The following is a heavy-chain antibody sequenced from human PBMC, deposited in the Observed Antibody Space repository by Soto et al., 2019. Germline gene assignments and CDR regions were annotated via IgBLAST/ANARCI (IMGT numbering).Heavy chain of an antibody. CDR3: VRSGAARLLRHSWFDT. CDR1: GFTFNTYD. D-gene: IGHD2-21*01. V-gene: IGHV3-21*01. CDR2: ITTSSAYI. Sequence: EVQLVESGGGLVKPGGSLRLSCAASGFTFNTYDMNWVRQAPGKGLEWVSSITTSSAYIYYADSLKGRITISRDNAKKSLFLPMTSLRAEDTVVYYCVRSGAARLLRHSWFDTWGQGTLVTVSS. J-gene: IGHJ5*02.